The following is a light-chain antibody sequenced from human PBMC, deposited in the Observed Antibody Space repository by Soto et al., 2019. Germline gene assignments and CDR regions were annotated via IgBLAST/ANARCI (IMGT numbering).Light chain of an antibody. V-gene: IGKV3-15*01. CDR2: GAS. Sequence: EIVMTQSPATLSVSPGERATLSCRASQSVSSNLAWYQQKPGQTPRLLIYGASTRATGIPARFSGSGSGTEFTLTISSLQSEDFAVYYCQQYNXWPLTFGGGXKVXX. J-gene: IGKJ4*01. CDR3: QQYNXWPLT. CDR1: QSVSSN.